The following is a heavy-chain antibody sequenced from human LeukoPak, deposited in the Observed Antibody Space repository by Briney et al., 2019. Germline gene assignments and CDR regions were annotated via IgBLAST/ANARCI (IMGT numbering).Heavy chain of an antibody. D-gene: IGHD2-21*02. CDR3: ARDRPVTHNRCVP. CDR1: GGSISSYY. J-gene: IGHJ5*02. Sequence: SETLSLTCAVSGGSISSYYWSWIRQPAGKGLEWIGRIYTSGSTNYNPSLKSRVTMSVDTSKNQFSLKLSSVTAADTAVYYCARDRPVTHNRCVPWGQRTLVTVSS. V-gene: IGHV4-4*07. CDR2: IYTSGST.